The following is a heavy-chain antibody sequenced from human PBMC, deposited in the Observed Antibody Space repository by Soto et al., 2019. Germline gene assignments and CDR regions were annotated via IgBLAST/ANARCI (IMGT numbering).Heavy chain of an antibody. D-gene: IGHD3-22*01. Sequence: EVQLLESGGGLVQPGGSLRLSCAASGFTFSSYAMSWVRQAPGKGLEWVSAISGSGGSTYYAYSVKGRFTISRDNSKNTLYLQMNSLRAEDTAVYYCAKDQRRITRIVVVTSPFDYWGQGTLVNVSS. V-gene: IGHV3-23*01. CDR2: ISGSGGST. J-gene: IGHJ4*02. CDR1: GFTFSSYA. CDR3: AKDQRRITRIVVVTSPFDY.